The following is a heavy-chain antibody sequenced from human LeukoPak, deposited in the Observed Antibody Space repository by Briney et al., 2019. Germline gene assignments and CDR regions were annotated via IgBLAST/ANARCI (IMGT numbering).Heavy chain of an antibody. CDR1: GGSISSYY. D-gene: IGHD3-22*01. Sequence: PSETLSLTCTVSGGSISSYYWSWIRQPPGKGLEWIGYIYYSGSTNYNPSLKSRVTISVDTSKNQFSLKLSSVTAADTAVYYCVRESYYDSSGYDYWGQGTLVTVSS. V-gene: IGHV4-59*01. CDR2: IYYSGST. J-gene: IGHJ4*02. CDR3: VRESYYDSSGYDY.